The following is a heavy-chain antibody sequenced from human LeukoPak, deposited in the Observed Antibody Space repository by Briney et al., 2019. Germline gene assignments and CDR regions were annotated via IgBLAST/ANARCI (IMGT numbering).Heavy chain of an antibody. V-gene: IGHV3-11*01. CDR1: GFTFSDYY. CDR3: AGPSRGYSYGYYYYGMDV. Sequence: PGGSLRLSCAASGFTFSDYYMSWIRQAPGKGLEWVSYISSSGSTIYYADSVKGRFTISRDNAKNSLYLQMNSLRAEDTAVYYCAGPSRGYSYGYYYYGMDVWGQGTTVTVSS. J-gene: IGHJ6*02. D-gene: IGHD5-18*01. CDR2: ISSSGSTI.